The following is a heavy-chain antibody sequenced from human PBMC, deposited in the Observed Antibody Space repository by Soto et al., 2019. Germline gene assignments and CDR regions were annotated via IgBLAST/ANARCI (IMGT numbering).Heavy chain of an antibody. J-gene: IGHJ4*02. D-gene: IGHD6-19*01. CDR2: IFPRDSDT. Sequence: EVQLVQSGAEVKKPGDSLKISCKASGYIFSDYWIAWVRQMPGKGLELMGIIFPRDSDTRYTPSFQGQVTISADRSITTAYLQWRSLKASDSAMYYCARHSGSSISAWSDYWGQGTLVTVSS. V-gene: IGHV5-51*01. CDR1: GYIFSDYW. CDR3: ARHSGSSISAWSDY.